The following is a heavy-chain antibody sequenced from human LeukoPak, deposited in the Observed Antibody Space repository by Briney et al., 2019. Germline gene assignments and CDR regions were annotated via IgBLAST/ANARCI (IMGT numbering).Heavy chain of an antibody. D-gene: IGHD1-26*01. J-gene: IGHJ3*02. Sequence: SETLSLTCAVSGYFISSGYYWSWIRQPPGKGLEWIGEINHSGSTNYNPSLKSRVTISVDTSKNQFSLKLSSVTAADTAVYYCARVVGATDAFDIWGQGTMVTVSS. V-gene: IGHV4-34*01. CDR3: ARVVGATDAFDI. CDR2: INHSGST. CDR1: GYFISSGYY.